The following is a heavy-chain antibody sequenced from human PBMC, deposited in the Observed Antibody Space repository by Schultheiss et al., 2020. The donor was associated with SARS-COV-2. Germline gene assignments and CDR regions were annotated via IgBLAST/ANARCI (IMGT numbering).Heavy chain of an antibody. CDR3: ARDVSGRRYYYGMDV. CDR2: IYYSGST. J-gene: IGHJ6*02. Sequence: SQTLSLTCTVSGGSISSGGYYWSWIRQHPGKGLEWIGYIYYSGSTYYNPSLKSRVTISVDTSKNQFSLKLSSVTAADTAVYYCARDVSGRRYYYGMDVWGQGTTVTGSS. D-gene: IGHD3-3*01. CDR1: GGSISSGGYY. V-gene: IGHV4-31*03.